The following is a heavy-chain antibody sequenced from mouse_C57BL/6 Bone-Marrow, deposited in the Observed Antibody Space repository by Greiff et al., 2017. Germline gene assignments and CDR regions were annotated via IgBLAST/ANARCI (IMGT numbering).Heavy chain of an antibody. CDR3: ARRSRCDGYYGFFDY. D-gene: IGHD2-3*01. V-gene: IGHV1-78*01. J-gene: IGHJ2*01. CDR1: GYTFTDHT. Sequence: QVQLQQSDAELVKPGASVKISCKVSGYTFTDHTIHWMQQTPEQGLEWIGYIYPRDGSTKYNEKLKGKATLTADKSSSTAYMQLNSLKSEDSAVYFWARRSRCDGYYGFFDYWGQGTTLTVSS. CDR2: IYPRDGST.